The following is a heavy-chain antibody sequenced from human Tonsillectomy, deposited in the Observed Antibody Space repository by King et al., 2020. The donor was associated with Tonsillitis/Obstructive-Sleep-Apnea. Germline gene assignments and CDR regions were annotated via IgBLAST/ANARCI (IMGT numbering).Heavy chain of an antibody. V-gene: IGHV3-15*01. CDR2: IKSKTDGGTT. CDR1: GFTFSNAW. D-gene: IGHD3-3*01. CDR3: SGRITIFGVGFDY. Sequence: VQLVESGGGLVKPGGSLRLSCAASGFTFSNAWMSWVRQAPGKGLEWVGRIKSKTDGGTTDYAAPGKGRFTISRDDSKNTLYLQMNSLKTEDTAVYYCSGRITIFGVGFDYWGQGTLVTVSS. J-gene: IGHJ4*02.